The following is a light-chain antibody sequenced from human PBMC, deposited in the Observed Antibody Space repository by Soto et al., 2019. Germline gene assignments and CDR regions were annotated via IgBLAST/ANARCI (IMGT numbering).Light chain of an antibody. CDR1: QSVSSN. Sequence: EIVMTQSPATLSVSPGERATLSCRASQSVSSNLAWYQRKPGQAPRLLIYGASSRATGIPDRFSGSGSGTDFTLTISRLEPEDFGVYYCQQYESSLTFGGGTKVDI. V-gene: IGKV3-20*01. J-gene: IGKJ4*01. CDR2: GAS. CDR3: QQYESSLT.